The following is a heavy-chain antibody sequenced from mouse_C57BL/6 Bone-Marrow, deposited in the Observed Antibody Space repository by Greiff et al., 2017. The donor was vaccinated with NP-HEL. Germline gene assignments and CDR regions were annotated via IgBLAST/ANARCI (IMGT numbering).Heavy chain of an antibody. CDR2: ISSGSSTI. CDR3: ARTGYYGSSGGYFDV. CDR1: GFTFSDYG. Sequence: EVMLVESGGGLVKPGGSLKLSCAASGFTFSDYGMHWVRQAPEQGLEWVAYISSGSSTIYYADTVKGRFTISRDNAKNTLFLQMTSLRSEDTAMYYCARTGYYGSSGGYFDVWGTGTTVTVSS. D-gene: IGHD1-1*01. J-gene: IGHJ1*03. V-gene: IGHV5-17*01.